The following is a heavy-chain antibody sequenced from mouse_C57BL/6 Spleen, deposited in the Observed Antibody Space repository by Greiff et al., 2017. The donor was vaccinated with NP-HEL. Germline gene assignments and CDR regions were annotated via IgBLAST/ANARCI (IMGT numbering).Heavy chain of an antibody. CDR1: GYAFSSSW. D-gene: IGHD1-1*01. CDR2: IYPGDGDT. J-gene: IGHJ2*01. V-gene: IGHV1-82*01. CDR3: ARDGSSFEHYFDY. Sequence: VQLQQSGPELVKPGASVKISCKASGYAFSSSWMNWVKQRPGKGLEWSGRIYPGDGDTNYNGKLKGKATLTADKSSSTAYMQLSSLTSEDSAVYFCARDGSSFEHYFDYWGQGTTLTVSS.